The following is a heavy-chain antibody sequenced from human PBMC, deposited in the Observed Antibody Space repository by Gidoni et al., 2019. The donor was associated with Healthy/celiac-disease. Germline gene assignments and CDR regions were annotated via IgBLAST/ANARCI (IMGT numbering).Heavy chain of an antibody. V-gene: IGHV5-51*01. Sequence: EVQLVQSGAEVKKPGESLKRSGKVSGCSFTSYWIGWVRQMPGKGLEWMGIIYPGDSDTRYSPSFQGQVTISADKSISTAYLQWSSLKASDTAMYYCARVTTLSWDGMDVWGQGTTVTVSS. D-gene: IGHD4-17*01. CDR1: GCSFTSYW. CDR3: ARVTTLSWDGMDV. J-gene: IGHJ6*02. CDR2: IYPGDSDT.